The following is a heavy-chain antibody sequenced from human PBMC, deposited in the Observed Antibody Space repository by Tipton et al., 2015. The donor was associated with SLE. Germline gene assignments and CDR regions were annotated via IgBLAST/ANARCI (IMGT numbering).Heavy chain of an antibody. CDR2: INHGGST. CDR3: AQAHLWGSYRYASDI. CDR1: GASVSSFC. V-gene: IGHV4-34*01. D-gene: IGHD3-16*02. Sequence: TLSLTCTVSGASVSSFCWNWIRQSPGKGLEWIGEINHGGSTNYNPSLKSRVTISVDTSKNQFSLKLSSVTAADTAVHYCAQAHLWGSYRYASDIWGQGTMVTVSS. J-gene: IGHJ3*02.